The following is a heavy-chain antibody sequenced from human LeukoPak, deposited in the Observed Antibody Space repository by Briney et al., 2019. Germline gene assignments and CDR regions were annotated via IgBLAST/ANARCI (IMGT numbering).Heavy chain of an antibody. V-gene: IGHV3-30-3*01. CDR3: ARDHHLDY. D-gene: IGHD1-14*01. Sequence: PGGSLRLSCSASGFTFSSYAMHWVRQAPGKGLEWVAVISYDGSNKYYADSVKGRFTISRDNSKNTLYLQMNSLRAEDTAVYYCARDHHLDYWGQGTLVTVSS. J-gene: IGHJ4*02. CDR2: ISYDGSNK. CDR1: GFTFSSYA.